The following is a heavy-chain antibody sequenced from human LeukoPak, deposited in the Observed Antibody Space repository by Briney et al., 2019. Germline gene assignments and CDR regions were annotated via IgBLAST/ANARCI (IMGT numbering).Heavy chain of an antibody. CDR3: AKEKDSYGYFDY. J-gene: IGHJ4*02. V-gene: IGHV3-23*01. D-gene: IGHD4-17*01. CDR2: ISGSGDST. Sequence: AGSLRLSCAASGCSFSSYAMSWVRQAPGKGLEWVSAISGSGDSTYYPDSVKGRFTISRDNSKNTLYLQMNSLRAEDTAMYYCAKEKDSYGYFDYWGQGTLVTVSS. CDR1: GCSFSSYA.